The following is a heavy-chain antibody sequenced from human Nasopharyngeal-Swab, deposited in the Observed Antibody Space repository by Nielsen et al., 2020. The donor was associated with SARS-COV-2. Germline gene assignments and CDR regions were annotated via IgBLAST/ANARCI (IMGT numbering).Heavy chain of an antibody. Sequence: SETLSLPCAVYGGSFSGYYWSWIRQPPGKGLEWIGEINHSGSTNYNPSLKSRVTISVDTSKNQFSLKLSSVTAADTAVYYCARYGAGGSRITMVRGYMDVWGKGTTVTVSS. CDR1: GGSFSGYY. V-gene: IGHV4-34*01. D-gene: IGHD3-10*01. CDR2: INHSGST. J-gene: IGHJ6*03. CDR3: ARYGAGGSRITMVRGYMDV.